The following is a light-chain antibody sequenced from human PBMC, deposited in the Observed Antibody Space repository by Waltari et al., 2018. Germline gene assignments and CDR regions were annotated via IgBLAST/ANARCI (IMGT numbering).Light chain of an antibody. J-gene: IGKJ2*03. CDR1: RAISNW. CDR2: KAS. CDR3: QHYNSPPYS. Sequence: DIQMTQSPSSLSASVGDRVTITCRASRAISNWLAWYQQKPGKAPNLLIYKASSLATGVPSGFSGSGFGTDFTLTISSLQPEDFATYYCQHYNSPPYSFGQGTKVEIK. V-gene: IGKV1-5*03.